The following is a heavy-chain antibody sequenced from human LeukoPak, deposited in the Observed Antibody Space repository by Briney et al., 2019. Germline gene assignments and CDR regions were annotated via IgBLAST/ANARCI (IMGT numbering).Heavy chain of an antibody. CDR3: ASRRSTLSCSSTSCSLGY. V-gene: IGHV3-64*02. Sequence: GGSLRLSCAASGFTFSRYALHWVRQAPGKGLEYVSAISGNGGTTYYADSVKGRFTISRDNAKNSLYLQMNSLRAEDTAVYYCASRRSTLSCSSTSCSLGYWGQGTLVTVSS. CDR2: ISGNGGTT. D-gene: IGHD2-2*01. J-gene: IGHJ4*02. CDR1: GFTFSRYA.